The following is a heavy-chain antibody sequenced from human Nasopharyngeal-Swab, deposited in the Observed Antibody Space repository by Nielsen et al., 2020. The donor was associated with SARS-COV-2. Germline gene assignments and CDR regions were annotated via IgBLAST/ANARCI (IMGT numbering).Heavy chain of an antibody. CDR2: ISSSSSTI. D-gene: IGHD3-22*01. CDR3: ARALHIYYYDSSGYFGDAFDI. J-gene: IGHJ3*02. V-gene: IGHV3-48*01. Sequence: VRQAPGKGLEWVSYISSSSSTIYYADSVKGRFTISRDNAKNSLYLQMNNLRAEDTAVYYCARALHIYYYDSSGYFGDAFDIWGQGTMVTVSS.